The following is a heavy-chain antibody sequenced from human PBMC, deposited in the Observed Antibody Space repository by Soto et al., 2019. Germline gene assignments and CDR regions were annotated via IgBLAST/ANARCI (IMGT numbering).Heavy chain of an antibody. CDR2: MNPNSGHT. CDR3: ASDMSTT. Sequence: QVQLVQSGAEVKKPGASVNVSCKASGYTFTSHDINWMRQTTGQGLEWMGWMNPNSGHTNYAQKFQGRVTMTRDTSISTADMELTNLRSEDTAIYYCASDMSTTWGQGTLVTVSS. CDR1: GYTFTSHD. V-gene: IGHV1-8*01. J-gene: IGHJ5*02. D-gene: IGHD2-2*01.